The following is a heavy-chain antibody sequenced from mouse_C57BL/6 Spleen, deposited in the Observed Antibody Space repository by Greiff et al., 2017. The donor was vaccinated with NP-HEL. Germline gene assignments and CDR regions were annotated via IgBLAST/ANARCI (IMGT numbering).Heavy chain of an antibody. D-gene: IGHD1-1*01. V-gene: IGHV1-22*01. CDR2: INPNNGGT. CDR3: ARSGSYYGSSYVDWYFDV. Sequence: EVKLQQSGPELVKPGASVKMSCKASGYTFTDYNMHWVKQSHGKSLEWIGYINPNNGGTSYNQKFKGKATLTVNKSSSTAYMELRSLTSEDSAVYYCARSGSYYGSSYVDWYFDVWGTGTTVTVSS. CDR1: GYTFTDYN. J-gene: IGHJ1*03.